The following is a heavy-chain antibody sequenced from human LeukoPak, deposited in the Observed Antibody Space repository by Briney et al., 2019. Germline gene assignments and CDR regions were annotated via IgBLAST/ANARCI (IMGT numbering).Heavy chain of an antibody. V-gene: IGHV1-2*04. J-gene: IGHJ4*02. CDR1: GYTFTGYY. CDR3: AREEDGGSLDY. D-gene: IGHD3-16*01. Sequence: ASVNVSCKASGYTFTGYYMHWVRQAPGQGLEWMGWINPNSGGTNYAQKFQGWVTMTRDTSISTAYMELSRLRSDDTAVYYCAREEDGGSLDYWGQGTLVTVSS. CDR2: INPNSGGT.